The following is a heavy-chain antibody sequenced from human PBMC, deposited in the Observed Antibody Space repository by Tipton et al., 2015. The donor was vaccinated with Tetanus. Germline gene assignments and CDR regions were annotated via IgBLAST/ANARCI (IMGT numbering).Heavy chain of an antibody. J-gene: IGHJ3*02. Sequence: TLSLTCTVSGDSISSGNYRYNWIRQLPGKGLEWIGYIYHTGTTYYNPSFKSRVSISVDTSMSQFSLELNSVTAADTAVYYCARLSSTANDAHAFDIWGQGTMVTVSS. D-gene: IGHD2-21*02. CDR1: GDSISSGNYR. V-gene: IGHV4-30-4*01. CDR3: ARLSSTANDAHAFDI. CDR2: IYHTGTT.